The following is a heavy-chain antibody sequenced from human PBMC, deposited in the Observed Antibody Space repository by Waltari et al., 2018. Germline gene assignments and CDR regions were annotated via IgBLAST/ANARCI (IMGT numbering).Heavy chain of an antibody. J-gene: IGHJ5*02. Sequence: QVQLQESGPGLVKPSETLSLTCTVSGGSISSYYWSWIRQPPGKGLEWIGYIYYSGRTNYNPSLKSRVTISVDTSKNQFSLKLSSVTAADPAVYYCARVRPLGYGDYINWFDHWGQGTLVTVSS. CDR3: ARVRPLGYGDYINWFDH. CDR1: GGSISSYY. CDR2: IYYSGRT. D-gene: IGHD4-17*01. V-gene: IGHV4-59*01.